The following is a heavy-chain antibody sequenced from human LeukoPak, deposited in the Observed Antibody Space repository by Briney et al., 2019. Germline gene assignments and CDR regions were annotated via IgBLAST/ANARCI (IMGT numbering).Heavy chain of an antibody. CDR1: GYTFTSYG. CDR2: ISAYNGNT. D-gene: IGHD3-22*01. V-gene: IGHV1-18*01. J-gene: IGHJ4*02. Sequence: GASVKVSCKASGYTFTSYGISWVRQAPGQGLEWMGWISAYNGNTNYAQKLQGRVTMTTDTSTSTAYMELRSLRSDDTAVYYCARAGVTMIVVVPLDYWGQGTLVTVSS. CDR3: ARAGVTMIVVVPLDY.